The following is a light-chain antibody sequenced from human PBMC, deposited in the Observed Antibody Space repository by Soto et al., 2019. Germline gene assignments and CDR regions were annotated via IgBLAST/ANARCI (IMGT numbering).Light chain of an antibody. CDR3: QHYKTYWT. J-gene: IGKJ1*01. CDR1: QSISNW. CDR2: KAS. Sequence: DIQMTQSPSTLSASVGDRVTITCRASQSISNWLAWYQQKPGKAPKLLIYKASSLESGVPSRFSGSGSGTEFSLTISSLQPDYFATYYCQHYKTYWTFGQGTKVEIK. V-gene: IGKV1-5*03.